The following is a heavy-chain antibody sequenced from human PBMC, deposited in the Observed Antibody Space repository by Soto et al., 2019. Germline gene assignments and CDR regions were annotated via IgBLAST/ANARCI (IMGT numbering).Heavy chain of an antibody. V-gene: IGHV3-9*01. J-gene: IGHJ4*02. D-gene: IGHD3-22*01. CDR1: GFSFDDYA. CDR2: ITWNSGYI. CDR3: AKGTYDSSGYYTAPDY. Sequence: GGSLRLSCAASGFSFDDYAMHWVRQAPGRGLEWVSGITWNSGYIGYADSVKGRFTISKDNAKNSLYLKMNSLRPEDTAVYYCAKGTYDSSGYYTAPDYWGQGTLVTVSS.